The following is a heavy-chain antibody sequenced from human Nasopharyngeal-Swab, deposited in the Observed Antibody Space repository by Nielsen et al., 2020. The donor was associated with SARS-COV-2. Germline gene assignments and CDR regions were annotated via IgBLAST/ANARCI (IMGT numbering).Heavy chain of an antibody. D-gene: IGHD2-21*02. CDR2: ISSSSSTI. Sequence: GESLKISCAASGFTFSSYSMNWVRQAPGKGPEWVPYISSSSSTIYYADSVKGRFTISRDNAKNSLYLQMNSLRDEDTAVYYCAREHLAYCGGDCYSDYYYGMDVWGQGTTVTVSS. V-gene: IGHV3-48*02. CDR1: GFTFSSYS. J-gene: IGHJ6*02. CDR3: AREHLAYCGGDCYSDYYYGMDV.